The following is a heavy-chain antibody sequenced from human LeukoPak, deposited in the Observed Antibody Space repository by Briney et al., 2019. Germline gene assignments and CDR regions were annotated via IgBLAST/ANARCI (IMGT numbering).Heavy chain of an antibody. Sequence: GGSLRLSCAASGFTFSSYAMPWVRQAPGKGLEWVAVISYDGSNKYYADSVKGRFTISRDNSKNTLYLQMNSLRAEDTAVYYCARAITDYGDTLPLDYWGREPWSPSPQ. CDR1: GFTFSSYA. CDR3: ARAITDYGDTLPLDY. CDR2: ISYDGSNK. D-gene: IGHD4-17*01. J-gene: IGHJ4*02. V-gene: IGHV3-30-3*01.